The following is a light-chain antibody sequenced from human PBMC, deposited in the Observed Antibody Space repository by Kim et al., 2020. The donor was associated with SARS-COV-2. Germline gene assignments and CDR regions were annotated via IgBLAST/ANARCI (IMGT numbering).Light chain of an antibody. J-gene: IGKJ1*01. Sequence: ASVGDRVTITCRASQDISNYLAWFQQKPGKVPERLIYAASSLQSGVPSRFSGSGSGTEFTLTISSLQPEDFATYYCLQHYNYPWTFGQGTKVEIK. CDR3: LQHYNYPWT. CDR2: AAS. V-gene: IGKV1-17*03. CDR1: QDISNY.